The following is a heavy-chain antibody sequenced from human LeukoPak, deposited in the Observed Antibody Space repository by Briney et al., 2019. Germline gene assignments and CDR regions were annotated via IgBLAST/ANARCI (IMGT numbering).Heavy chain of an antibody. CDR3: ARVRRFYDYYMDV. CDR2: IYHSGST. CDR1: GGSFSSYY. J-gene: IGHJ6*03. Sequence: MTSETLSLTCTVSGGSFSSYYWSWVRQPPGKGLEWIGEIYHSGSTNYNPSLKSRLTISVDKSKNQFSLKLSSVTAADTAVYYCARVRRFYDYYMDVWGKGTTVTVSS. V-gene: IGHV4-4*02.